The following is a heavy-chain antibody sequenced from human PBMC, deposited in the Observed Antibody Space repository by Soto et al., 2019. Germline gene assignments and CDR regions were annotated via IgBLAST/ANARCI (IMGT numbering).Heavy chain of an antibody. CDR1: GFTFSSYA. CDR2: ISGSGGGT. D-gene: IGHD3-22*01. Sequence: EVQLLESGGGLVPPGGSLRLSCAASGFTFSSYAMSWVRQAPGKGLEWVSGISGSGGGTYYADSVKGRFTISRDNSRNTLYLQMNSLRAEDTAVYYCAKGSGYYPTYNWFDPWGQGTLVTVSS. J-gene: IGHJ5*02. CDR3: AKGSGYYPTYNWFDP. V-gene: IGHV3-23*01.